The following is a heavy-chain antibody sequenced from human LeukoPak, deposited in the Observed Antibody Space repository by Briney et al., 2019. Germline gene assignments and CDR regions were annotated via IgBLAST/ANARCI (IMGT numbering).Heavy chain of an antibody. D-gene: IGHD1-14*01. CDR3: ARQPGGTAAFDI. CDR1: GGSINSYY. Sequence: SETLSLTCTVSGGSINSYYWSWIRQPPGKGLEWIGYISYTGGETNYNPSLKSRLTISVDTSKNQFSLMLTSVTAADTAVCYCARQPGGTAAFDIWAQGTMVTVSS. V-gene: IGHV4-59*08. CDR2: ISYTGGET. J-gene: IGHJ3*02.